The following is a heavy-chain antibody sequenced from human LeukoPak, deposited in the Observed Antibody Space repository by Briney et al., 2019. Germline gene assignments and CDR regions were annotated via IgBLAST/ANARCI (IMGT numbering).Heavy chain of an antibody. CDR2: IYYSGST. CDR3: ARTDYRE. D-gene: IGHD4-11*01. CDR1: GGSISSYY. J-gene: IGHJ4*02. V-gene: IGHV4-59*12. Sequence: SETLSLTCTVSGGSISSYYWSWIRQPPGKGLEWLGYIYYSGSTNYNPSLKSRVTISVDTSKIQFSLKLSSVTAADTAVYYCARTDYREWGQGTLVTVSS.